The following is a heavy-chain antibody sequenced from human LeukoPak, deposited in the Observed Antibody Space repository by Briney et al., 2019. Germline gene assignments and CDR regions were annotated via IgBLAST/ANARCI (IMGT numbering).Heavy chain of an antibody. CDR1: GFSFSSFA. Sequence: GGSLRLSCAASGFSFSSFAMTWVRQAPGKGLEWVSSITGGHYPTYITDSVKGRFTISRDNSKNMLYLQMNSLRADDTAVYYCTKDPNGDYVGAFDPWGQGTLVTVSS. V-gene: IGHV3-23*01. CDR2: ITGGHYPT. J-gene: IGHJ5*02. D-gene: IGHD4-17*01. CDR3: TKDPNGDYVGAFDP.